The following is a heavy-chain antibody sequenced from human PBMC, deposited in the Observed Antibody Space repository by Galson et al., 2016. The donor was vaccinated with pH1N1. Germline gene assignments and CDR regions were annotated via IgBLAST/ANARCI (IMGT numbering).Heavy chain of an antibody. Sequence: SVKVSCKASGYTFTKYYMHWVRQAPGQGLEWMGIINPSDGTTTSSQNFQGRITLTRDTSTSTVYMDLSRLRSEDTAVYYCAQYCTSTTCPPHGMDVWGQGTSVSVSS. D-gene: IGHD2-2*01. J-gene: IGHJ6*02. CDR2: INPSDGTT. CDR1: GYTFTKYY. V-gene: IGHV1-46*03. CDR3: AQYCTSTTCPPHGMDV.